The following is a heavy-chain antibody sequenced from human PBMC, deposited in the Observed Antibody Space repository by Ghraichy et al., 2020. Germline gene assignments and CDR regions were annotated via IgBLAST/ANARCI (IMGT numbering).Heavy chain of an antibody. Sequence: SQTLSLTCTVSGVSVTSYYWSWIRQSPGKGLEYIGNIFNKGSTNYNPSLKSRVTISLDTSTNQFSLKLSSVTAADTALYYCARELPPHYYYPVDVWGQGTTVTVSS. J-gene: IGHJ6*02. CDR3: ARELPPHYYYPVDV. V-gene: IGHV4-59*02. CDR1: GVSVTSYY. CDR2: IFNKGST.